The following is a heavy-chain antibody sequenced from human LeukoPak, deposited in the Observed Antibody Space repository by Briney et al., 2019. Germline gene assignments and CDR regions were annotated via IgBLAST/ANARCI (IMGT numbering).Heavy chain of an antibody. V-gene: IGHV3-20*04. CDR1: GFTFDDYG. CDR2: INWNGGST. D-gene: IGHD4-11*01. CDR3: ARVYSNYVGAYDY. Sequence: GGSLRLSCAASGFTFDDYGMSWVRQAPGKGLEWVSGINWNGGSTGYADSVKGRFTISRDNAKNSLYLQMNSLRAGDTAVYYCARVYSNYVGAYDYWGQGTLVTVSS. J-gene: IGHJ4*02.